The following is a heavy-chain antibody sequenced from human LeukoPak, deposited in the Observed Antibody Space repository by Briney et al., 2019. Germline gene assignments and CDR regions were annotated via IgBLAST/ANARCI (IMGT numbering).Heavy chain of an antibody. V-gene: IGHV1-18*01. CDR1: GYTFTSND. CDR3: ARGGSSFGLGS. Sequence: GASVKVSCKASGYTFTSNDISWVRQAPGQGLEWMGYITTYNGNTNYAQKLQGRVTLTTDTSTSTAYMELRSLTSDDTAMYFCARGGSSFGLGSWGQGTLVTVSS. D-gene: IGHD5-18*01. J-gene: IGHJ5*02. CDR2: ITTYNGNT.